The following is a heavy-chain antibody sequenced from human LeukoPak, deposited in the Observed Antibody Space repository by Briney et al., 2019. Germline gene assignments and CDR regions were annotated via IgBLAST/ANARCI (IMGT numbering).Heavy chain of an antibody. J-gene: IGHJ4*02. CDR2: ISSSSSYI. CDR3: ARAVAVDY. Sequence: GGSLRLSCAASEFTFSGYTMNWVRQAPGKGLEWVSSISSSSSYIYYADSVKGRFTISRDNAKNSLYLQMNSLRAEDTVVYYCARAVAVDYWGQGTLVTVSS. D-gene: IGHD6-19*01. CDR1: EFTFSGYT. V-gene: IGHV3-21*01.